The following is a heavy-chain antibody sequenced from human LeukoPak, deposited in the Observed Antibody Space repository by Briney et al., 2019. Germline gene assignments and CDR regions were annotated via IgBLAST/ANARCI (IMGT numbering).Heavy chain of an antibody. J-gene: IGHJ4*02. CDR2: ISGSGGST. D-gene: IGHD6-19*01. CDR3: AKPHAQSSGWYGY. Sequence: TGGSLRLSCAASGFTFSSYAMSWVRQAPGKGLEWVSAISGSGGSTYYADSVKGRFTISRDNSKNTLYLQMNSLRAEDTAVYYCAKPHAQSSGWYGYWGQGTLVTVSS. CDR1: GFTFSSYA. V-gene: IGHV3-23*01.